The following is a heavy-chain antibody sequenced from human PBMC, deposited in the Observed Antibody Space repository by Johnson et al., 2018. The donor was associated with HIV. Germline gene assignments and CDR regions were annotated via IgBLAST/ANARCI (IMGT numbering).Heavy chain of an antibody. J-gene: IGHJ3*02. D-gene: IGHD3-22*01. Sequence: QMQLVESGGGVVQPGRSLRLSCAASGFTFSSYAMHWVRQAPGKGLELVAVISYDGSNKYYADSVKGRFTISRDNSKNTLYLQMNSLRAEDTAVYYCAREHRYYYDSSGYYRGDAFDIWGQGTMVTVSS. CDR2: ISYDGSNK. CDR1: GFTFSSYA. V-gene: IGHV3-30-3*01. CDR3: AREHRYYYDSSGYYRGDAFDI.